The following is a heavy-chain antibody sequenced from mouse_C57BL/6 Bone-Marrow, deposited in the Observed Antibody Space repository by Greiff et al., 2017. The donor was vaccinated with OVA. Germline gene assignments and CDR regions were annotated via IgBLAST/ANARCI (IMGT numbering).Heavy chain of an antibody. Sequence: VQLQQPGAELVKPGASVKISCKASGYAFSSSWMNWVKQRPGKGLEWIGRIYPGDGDTNYNGKFKGKATLTADKSSSTAYMQLSSLTSEDSAVYFCGSYYAMDYWGQGTSVTVSS. CDR1: GYAFSSSW. J-gene: IGHJ4*01. V-gene: IGHV1-82*01. CDR3: GSYYAMDY. CDR2: IYPGDGDT.